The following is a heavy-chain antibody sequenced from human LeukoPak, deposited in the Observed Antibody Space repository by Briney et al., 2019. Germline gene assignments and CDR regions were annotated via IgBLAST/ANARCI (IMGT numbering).Heavy chain of an antibody. CDR2: IYYSGST. V-gene: IGHV4-59*01. D-gene: IGHD5-18*01. Sequence: PSETLSLTCTVSGGSISSYYWSWIRQPPGKGLEWIGYIYYSGSTNYNPSLKSRVTISVDTSKNQFSLKLSSVTAADTAVYYCARAVDTAMVYWFDPWGQGTLVTVSS. CDR1: GGSISSYY. J-gene: IGHJ5*02. CDR3: ARAVDTAMVYWFDP.